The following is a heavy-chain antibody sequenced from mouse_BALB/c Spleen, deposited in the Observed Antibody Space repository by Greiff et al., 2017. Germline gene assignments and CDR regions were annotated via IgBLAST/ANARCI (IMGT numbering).Heavy chain of an antibody. CDR1: GYSFTSYW. V-gene: IGHV1-74*04. CDR3: ARGSLLRLDAY. CDR2: IDPSDSET. Sequence: VQLQESGPQLVRPGASVKISCKASGYSFTSYWMHWVKQRPGQGLEWIGMIDPSDSETRLNQKFKDKATLTVDKSSSTAYMQLSSPTSEDSAVYYCARGSLLRLDAYWGQGTLVTVSA. J-gene: IGHJ3*01. D-gene: IGHD1-2*01.